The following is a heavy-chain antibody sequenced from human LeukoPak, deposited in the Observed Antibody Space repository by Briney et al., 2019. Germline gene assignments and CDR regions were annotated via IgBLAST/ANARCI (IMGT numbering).Heavy chain of an antibody. V-gene: IGHV1-18*01. J-gene: IGHJ4*02. Sequence: ASVKVSCKTSNYTFISYGMGWVRQAPGQGLEWMGWISAFNGNTNYAQKFQGRVTMTTDTSTSTGYLEVRSLRVDDTAVYYCARELRGTYYYESSGSDYWGQGTLVTVSS. CDR2: ISAFNGNT. CDR1: NYTFISYG. CDR3: ARELRGTYYYESSGSDY. D-gene: IGHD3-22*01.